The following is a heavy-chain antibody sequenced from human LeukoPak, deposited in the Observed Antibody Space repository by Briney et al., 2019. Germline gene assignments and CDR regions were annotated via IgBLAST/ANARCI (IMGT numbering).Heavy chain of an antibody. D-gene: IGHD3-9*01. CDR3: ARALYYDILTGYQTHTYYFDY. Sequence: GGSLRLSCTASAVTFSGYTMNWVRQAPGKGLEWGSSISSRSSYIYYADSVKGRFTISRDNAKNSVYLQMNSLRAEDTAVYYCARALYYDILTGYQTHTYYFDYWGQGTLVTVSS. CDR1: AVTFSGYT. J-gene: IGHJ4*02. V-gene: IGHV3-21*01. CDR2: ISSRSSYI.